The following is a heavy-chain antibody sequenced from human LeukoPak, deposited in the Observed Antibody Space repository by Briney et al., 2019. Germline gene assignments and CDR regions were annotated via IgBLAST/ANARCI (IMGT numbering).Heavy chain of an antibody. Sequence: PGGSLRLSCAVSGFTFGNYAMTWVRQAPGKGLESGSSISTDGTPYYADSVKGRFTISRDNSKNTLYLQMNSLRAEDTAVYYCAKLGAGGYYSYMDVWGKGTTVTVSS. J-gene: IGHJ6*03. CDR3: AKLGAGGYYSYMDV. V-gene: IGHV3-23*01. CDR2: ISTDGTP. D-gene: IGHD3-16*01. CDR1: GFTFGNYA.